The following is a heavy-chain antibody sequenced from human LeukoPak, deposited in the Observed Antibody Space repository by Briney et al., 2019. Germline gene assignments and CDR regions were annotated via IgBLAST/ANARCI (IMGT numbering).Heavy chain of an antibody. CDR1: GFTFSSYA. Sequence: PGGSLRLSCAASGFTFSSYAMSWVRQAPGKGLEWVSAISGSGSTYYADSVKGRFTISRDNSKNTLYLQMNSLRAEDTAVYYCAKEVRYDSSGSIPGSWGQGTLVTVSS. V-gene: IGHV3-23*01. CDR3: AKEVRYDSSGSIPGS. D-gene: IGHD3-22*01. J-gene: IGHJ4*02. CDR2: ISGSGST.